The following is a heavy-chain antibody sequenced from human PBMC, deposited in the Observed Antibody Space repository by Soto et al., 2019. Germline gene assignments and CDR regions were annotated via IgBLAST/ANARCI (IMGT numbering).Heavy chain of an antibody. J-gene: IGHJ6*02. CDR2: IIPIFGIA. D-gene: IGHD2-2*01. CDR3: AREDRDRETGLVPAAIDGMDV. CDR1: GGTFSRYS. V-gene: IGHV1-69*08. Sequence: QLVQSGAEVKKPGSSVKVSCKASGGTFSRYSITWVRQAPGHGLGWIGRIIPIFGIASYAQKFQGRVTITADESTSTAYMELSSLRSDDTAVYYCAREDRDRETGLVPAAIDGMDVWGQGTTVTVSS.